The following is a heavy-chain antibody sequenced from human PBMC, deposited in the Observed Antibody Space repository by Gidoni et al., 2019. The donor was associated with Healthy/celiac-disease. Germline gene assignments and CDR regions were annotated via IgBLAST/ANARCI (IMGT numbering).Heavy chain of an antibody. V-gene: IGHV3-48*01. CDR2: ISSSSSTI. CDR3: AADIRGVMAFDY. CDR1: GFAFSSYS. Sequence: EVQLVESGGGLVQPGGSLRLSCAAPGFAFSSYSMNWVRQAPGKGLEWVSYISSSSSTIYYADSVKGRFTISRDNAKNSLYLQMNSLRAEDTAVYYCAADIRGVMAFDYWGQGTLVTVSS. J-gene: IGHJ4*02. D-gene: IGHD3-10*01.